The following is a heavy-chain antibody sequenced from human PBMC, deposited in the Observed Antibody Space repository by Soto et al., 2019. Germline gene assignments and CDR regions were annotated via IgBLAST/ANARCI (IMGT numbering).Heavy chain of an antibody. CDR3: ARDRSGSYFTFES. CDR2: INHSGST. V-gene: IGHV4-34*01. CDR1: GGSFSGYY. Sequence: SETLSLTCAVYGGSFSGYYWSWIRQPPGKGLEWIGDINHSGSTNYNPSLKSRVTISLDASKSQFSLKLKSVTAADTAVYYCARDRSGSYFTFESWGQGVLVTVSS. D-gene: IGHD6-19*01. J-gene: IGHJ4*02.